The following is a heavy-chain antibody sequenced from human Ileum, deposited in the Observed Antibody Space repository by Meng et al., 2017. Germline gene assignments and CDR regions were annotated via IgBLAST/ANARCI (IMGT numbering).Heavy chain of an antibody. Sequence: QVQLVQSGAEVKKPGASVKVSCKASGYTFTNYAVHWVRQAPGQRLEWMGWINAGNGNTKFSQKFQDRVTITRDTSASTAYMELSSLRSEDTAVYYCAREMIKVINLWGRGTLVTVSS. CDR3: AREMIKVINL. J-gene: IGHJ2*01. CDR2: INAGNGNT. CDR1: GYTFTNYA. V-gene: IGHV1-3*01. D-gene: IGHD3-16*01.